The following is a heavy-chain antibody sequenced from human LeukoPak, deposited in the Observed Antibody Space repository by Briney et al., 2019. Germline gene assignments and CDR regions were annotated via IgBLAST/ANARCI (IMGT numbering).Heavy chain of an antibody. J-gene: IGHJ4*02. Sequence: GGSLRLSCAASGFSFSAYWMTWVRQAPGAGLEFVANINPVGTATYYADPVKGRFTISRDNAKNLVYLQMNSLRAEDTAVYHCGRFGYVAGVDLWSQGTLVTVSS. D-gene: IGHD6-19*01. V-gene: IGHV3-7*01. CDR2: INPVGTAT. CDR1: GFSFSAYW. CDR3: GRFGYVAGVDL.